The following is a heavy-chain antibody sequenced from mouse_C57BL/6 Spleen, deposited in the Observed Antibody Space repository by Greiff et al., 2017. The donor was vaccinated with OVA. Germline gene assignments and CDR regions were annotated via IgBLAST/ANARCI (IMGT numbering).Heavy chain of an antibody. CDR1: YTFTDYYM. Sequence: VQLQQSGPELVKPGASVKMSCKASGYTFTDYYMHWVKQKPGKGLEWIGEIYPGSGNTYYNEKFKGKATLTADTSSSTAYMQLSSLTSEDSAVYFCARGLRYYFDDWGKGTTLTVSS. J-gene: IGHJ2*01. CDR3: RGLRYYFDD. V-gene: IGHV1-83*01. CDR2: YPGSGNTY. D-gene: IGHD2-4*01.